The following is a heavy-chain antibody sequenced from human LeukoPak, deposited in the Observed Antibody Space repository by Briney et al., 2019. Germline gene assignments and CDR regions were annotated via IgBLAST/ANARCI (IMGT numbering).Heavy chain of an antibody. V-gene: IGHV4-39*07. Sequence: KTSETLSLTCTVSGGSISSGSYYWSWIRQPPGKGLEWIGEITYDGSTNYNPSLKSRVTISVDTSKIQFSLKLRSVTAADTAVYYCGRLPYWYFDLWGRGTLVTVSS. J-gene: IGHJ2*01. CDR1: GGSISSGSYY. CDR2: ITYDGST. CDR3: GRLPYWYFDL.